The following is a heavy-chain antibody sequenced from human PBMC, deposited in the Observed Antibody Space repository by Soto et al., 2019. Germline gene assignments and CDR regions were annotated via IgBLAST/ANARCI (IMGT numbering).Heavy chain of an antibody. CDR2: VNPEGTSV. D-gene: IGHD2-21*02. J-gene: IGHJ4*02. CDR1: GFAFSDYY. V-gene: IGHV3-11*01. CDR3: ARDSAMATMTFDS. Sequence: GGSLRLSCEASGFAFSDYYMAWIRQRPGEGPQWIAFVNPEGTSVFYPDSVMGRFTIARENARNSLSLHMTSLRVEDTATYYCARDSAMATMTFDSWGQGSQVTVSS.